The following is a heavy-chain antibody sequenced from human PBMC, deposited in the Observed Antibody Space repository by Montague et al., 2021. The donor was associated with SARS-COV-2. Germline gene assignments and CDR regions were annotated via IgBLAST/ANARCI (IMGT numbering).Heavy chain of an antibody. V-gene: IGHV4-34*01. CDR1: AGSFSGYY. Sequence: SETLSLTWAVYAGSFSGYYLPRIRQPPGTGLDSIGDINHSGDTYSNPSLQSRVTISGETSKNQFSLKLSSVTAADTAVYYCTREGYQVLWSDYYYYGMDVWGKGSTAT. D-gene: IGHD2-2*01. J-gene: IGHJ6*04. CDR2: INHSGDT. CDR3: TREGYQVLWSDYYYYGMDV.